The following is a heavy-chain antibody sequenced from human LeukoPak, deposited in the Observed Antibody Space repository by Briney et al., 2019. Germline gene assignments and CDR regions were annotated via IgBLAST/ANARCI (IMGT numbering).Heavy chain of an antibody. CDR1: GFTFSSYG. CDR3: ARSGYSYGLGY. Sequence: GGSLRLSCAASGFTFSSYGMSWVRQAPGKGLEWVSAISGSGGSTYYAESVKGRFTISRDNAKKSLYLQMNSLRAEDTAVYYCARSGYSYGLGYWGQGTLVTVSS. V-gene: IGHV3-23*01. J-gene: IGHJ4*02. D-gene: IGHD5-18*01. CDR2: ISGSGGST.